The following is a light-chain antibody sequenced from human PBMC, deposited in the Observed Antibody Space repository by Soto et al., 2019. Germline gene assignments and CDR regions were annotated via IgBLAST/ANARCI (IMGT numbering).Light chain of an antibody. CDR3: QQYNDSFLYT. J-gene: IGKJ2*01. Sequence: DVQMTQSPSTLSASVGDRVTITCRASQSISNWLAWYQHKPGTAPKLLIYGASTLASGVPSRFSGIRSGTEFTLSVGSLQPDDFATYYCQQYNDSFLYTFGQGTKLEIK. CDR2: GAS. V-gene: IGKV1-5*03. CDR1: QSISNW.